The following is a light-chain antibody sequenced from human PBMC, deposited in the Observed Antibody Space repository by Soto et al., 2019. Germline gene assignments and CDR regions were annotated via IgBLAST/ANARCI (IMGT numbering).Light chain of an antibody. J-gene: IGLJ3*02. V-gene: IGLV2-14*01. CDR2: EVT. CDR3: SSYRSTNTVV. Sequence: QSALTQPASVSGSPGQSITLSCAGTTNDIGSYNYVSWFQQHPGEAPKLIIFEVTHRPSGISTRFSGSKSGNTASLTISDLQAEDEAEYYCSSYRSTNTVVFGGGTKLTVL. CDR1: TNDIGSYNY.